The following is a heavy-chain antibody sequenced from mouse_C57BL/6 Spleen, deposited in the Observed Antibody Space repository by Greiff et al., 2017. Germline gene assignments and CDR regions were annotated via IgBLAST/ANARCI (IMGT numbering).Heavy chain of an antibody. V-gene: IGHV1-82*01. CDR1: GYAFSSSW. Sequence: QVQLQQSGPELVKPGASVKISCKASGYAFSSSWMNWVKQRPGKGLEWIGRIYPGDGDTNYNGKFKGKGTLTADNSSSTAYLQLSSLTSEDSAVFFCASHYGNSAWFGYWGQGTLVTVSA. D-gene: IGHD2-1*01. J-gene: IGHJ3*01. CDR2: IYPGDGDT. CDR3: ASHYGNSAWFGY.